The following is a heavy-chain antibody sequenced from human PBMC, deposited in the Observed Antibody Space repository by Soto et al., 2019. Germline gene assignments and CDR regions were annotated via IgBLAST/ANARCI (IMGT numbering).Heavy chain of an antibody. J-gene: IGHJ3*02. CDR1: GFTFSDYY. CDR2: ISSSGSTI. V-gene: IGHV3-11*01. Sequence: GGSLRLSCAASGFTFSDYYMSRIRQAPGKGLEWVSYISSSGSTIYYADFVKGRFTISRDNAKNSLYLQMNSQRAEDPAVYYCARAIREYAFDIWGQGTMVTVSS. CDR3: ARAIREYAFDI. D-gene: IGHD2-21*01.